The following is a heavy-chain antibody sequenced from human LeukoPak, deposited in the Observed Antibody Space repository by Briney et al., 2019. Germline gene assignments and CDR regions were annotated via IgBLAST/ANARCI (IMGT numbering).Heavy chain of an antibody. CDR2: IDTHTGNP. V-gene: IGHV7-4-1*02. J-gene: IGHJ4*02. D-gene: IGHD3-3*01. Sequence: ASVKVSCKASGYTFTSYGMNWVRQAPGQGLEWMGWIDTHTGNPTYAQAFTGRFIFSLDTSVTTTYLQITNLKAEDTAVYFCAREDFWSGSSVGYWGQGTLVTVSS. CDR1: GYTFTSYG. CDR3: AREDFWSGSSVGY.